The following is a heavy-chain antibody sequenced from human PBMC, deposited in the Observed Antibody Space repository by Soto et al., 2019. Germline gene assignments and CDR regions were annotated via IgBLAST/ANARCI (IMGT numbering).Heavy chain of an antibody. Sequence: GGSLRLSCAASGFTFSSYWMHWVRQAPGKGLVWVSRINSDGSSTSYADSVKGRFTISRNNAKNTLYLQMNSLRAEDAAVYYCARDDSSGYYYYWGQGTLVTVSS. CDR2: INSDGSST. V-gene: IGHV3-74*01. CDR1: GFTFSSYW. D-gene: IGHD3-22*01. J-gene: IGHJ4*02. CDR3: ARDDSSGYYYY.